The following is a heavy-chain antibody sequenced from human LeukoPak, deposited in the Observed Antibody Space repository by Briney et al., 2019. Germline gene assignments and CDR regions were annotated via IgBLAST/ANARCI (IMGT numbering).Heavy chain of an antibody. D-gene: IGHD5-12*01. J-gene: IGHJ6*03. CDR3: AREYSGYDLNVWSDRRYYYYMDV. Sequence: GGSLRLSCAASGFTFSSYGMHWVRQAPGKGLEWVAVISYDGSNKYYADSVKGRFTISRDNSKNTLYLQMNSLRAEDTAVYYCAREYSGYDLNVWSDRRYYYYMDVWGKGTTVTVSS. CDR1: GFTFSSYG. V-gene: IGHV3-30*19. CDR2: ISYDGSNK.